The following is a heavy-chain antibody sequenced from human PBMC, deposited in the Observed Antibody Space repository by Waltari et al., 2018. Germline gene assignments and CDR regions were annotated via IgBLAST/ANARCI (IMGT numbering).Heavy chain of an antibody. CDR2: LALIDGSQ. CDR3: AQEQGTSGRAGWFHP. D-gene: IGHD2-8*01. J-gene: IGHJ5*02. CDR1: GLFFTHSI. V-gene: IGHV3-30*18. Sequence: QVKLVESGGGVVQPGWSLRLSCADSGLFFTHSIIHSSRQAPGKGLQWVSGLALIDGSQDDADSVKGRFTISGENSKNTVFLEINSLRPEDAAVYYCAQEQGTSGRAGWFHPWGQGTPVTVS.